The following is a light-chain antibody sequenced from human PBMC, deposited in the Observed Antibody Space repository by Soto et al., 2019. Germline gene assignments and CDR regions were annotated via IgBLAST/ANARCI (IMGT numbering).Light chain of an antibody. J-gene: IGKJ1*01. CDR1: QNVLSD. Sequence: EILLTQSPATLSVSPGETATLSCRASQNVLSDLAWYQQKPGQAPRPLVYGATTRATDAPAKVRGRGSGTEFSLTISSLQSEDSATYYCQQYRSWPRTFGQGSKVEI. CDR3: QQYRSWPRT. CDR2: GAT. V-gene: IGKV3-15*01.